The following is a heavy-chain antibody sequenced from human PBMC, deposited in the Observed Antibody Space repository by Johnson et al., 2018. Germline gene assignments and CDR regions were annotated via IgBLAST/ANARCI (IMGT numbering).Heavy chain of an antibody. V-gene: IGHV3-30*18. CDR2: ISYDGSNK. Sequence: VQLVESGGGVVQPGRSLRLSCAASGFTFSSYGMHWVRQAPGKGLEWVAVISYDGSNKYYADSEKGRFTISRDNSKNTLYLQMQSLGAEDTAVYYCAKDDPRYGMDVWGQGTTGTVSS. J-gene: IGHJ6*02. CDR1: GFTFSSYG. CDR3: AKDDPRYGMDV.